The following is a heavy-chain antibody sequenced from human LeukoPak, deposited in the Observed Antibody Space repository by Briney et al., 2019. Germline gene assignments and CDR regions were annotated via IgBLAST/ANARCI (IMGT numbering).Heavy chain of an antibody. V-gene: IGHV3-33*06. CDR3: AKERDYGGNSWFDY. CDR2: IWYDGSNK. D-gene: IGHD4-17*01. Sequence: GGSLRLSCAASGFTFSGYGMHWVRQAPGKGLEWVAAIWYDGSNKYHADYVKGRFTISRDNSKNTLYLQMNSLRAEDTAVYYCAKERDYGGNSWFDYWGQGTLVTVSS. J-gene: IGHJ4*02. CDR1: GFTFSGYG.